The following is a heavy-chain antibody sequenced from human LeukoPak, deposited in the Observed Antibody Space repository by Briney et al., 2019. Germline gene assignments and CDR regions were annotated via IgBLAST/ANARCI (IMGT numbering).Heavy chain of an antibody. J-gene: IGHJ4*02. Sequence: PGGSLRLSCAASGFTVSSNYMSWVRQAPGKGLEWVSVIYSGGSTYYADSVKGRFTISRDNSKNTLYLQMNSLRAEDTAVYYCARDSPGYYDSSGSPPDYWGQGTLVTVSP. V-gene: IGHV3-53*01. CDR2: IYSGGST. CDR3: ARDSPGYYDSSGSPPDY. D-gene: IGHD3-22*01. CDR1: GFTVSSNY.